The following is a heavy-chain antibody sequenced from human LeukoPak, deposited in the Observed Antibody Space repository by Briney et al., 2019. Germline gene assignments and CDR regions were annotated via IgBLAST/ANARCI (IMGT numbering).Heavy chain of an antibody. CDR2: IYYSGST. V-gene: IGHV4-39*07. Sequence: PSETLSLTCTVSGGSISSSSYYWGWIRQPPGKGLEWIGSIYYSGSTYYNPSLKSRVTISVDTSKNQFSLKLSSVTAADTAVYYCARATHYYDSSGYYVSGAFDIWGQGTMVTVSS. CDR3: ARATHYYDSSGYYVSGAFDI. D-gene: IGHD3-22*01. J-gene: IGHJ3*02. CDR1: GGSISSSSYY.